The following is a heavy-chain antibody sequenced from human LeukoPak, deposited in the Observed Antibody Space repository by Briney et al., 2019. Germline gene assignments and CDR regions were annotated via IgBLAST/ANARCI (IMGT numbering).Heavy chain of an antibody. D-gene: IGHD6-19*01. CDR3: ARDRVGSGWPRRWYFEL. J-gene: IGHJ4*02. V-gene: IGHV1-2*02. CDR2: INPNTGAT. Sequence: GASVKVSCTPSGYTFTGYYLHWVRQAPGQGLEWMGWINPNTGATIYAEKFQGRVTMTRDTSIDTAYMEMRSLRSDDTAVYYCARDRVGSGWPRRWYFELWAQRTLITVSS. CDR1: GYTFTGYY.